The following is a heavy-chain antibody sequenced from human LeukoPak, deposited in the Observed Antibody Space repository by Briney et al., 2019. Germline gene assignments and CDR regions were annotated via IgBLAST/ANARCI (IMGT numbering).Heavy chain of an antibody. J-gene: IGHJ6*02. CDR2: INSDGSST. CDR3: ARDYGRSRDYGMDV. V-gene: IGHV3-74*01. Sequence: PGGPLRLSCAASGFTFSSYWMHWVRQAPGKGLVWVSRINSDGSSTTYADSVKGRFTISRDNAKNTLYLQMNSLRAEDTAVYFCARDYGRSRDYGMDVWGQGTTVTVSS. CDR1: GFTFSSYW. D-gene: IGHD3-10*01.